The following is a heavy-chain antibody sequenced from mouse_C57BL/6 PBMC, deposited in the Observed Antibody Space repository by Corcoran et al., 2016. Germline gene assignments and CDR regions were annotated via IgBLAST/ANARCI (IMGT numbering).Heavy chain of an antibody. D-gene: IGHD1-1*01. Sequence: QVQLKQSGAELVRPGASVKLSCKASGYTFTDYYINWVKQRPGQGLEWIARIYPGSGNTYYNEKFKGKATLTAEKSSSTAYMQLSSLTSEDSAVYFCARSDFGSRPAWFAYWGQGTLVTVSA. V-gene: IGHV1-76*01. CDR3: ARSDFGSRPAWFAY. CDR2: IYPGSGNT. CDR1: GYTFTDYY. J-gene: IGHJ3*01.